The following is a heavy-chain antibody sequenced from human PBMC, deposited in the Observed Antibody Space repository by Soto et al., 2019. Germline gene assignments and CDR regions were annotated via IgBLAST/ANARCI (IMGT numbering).Heavy chain of an antibody. CDR2: IIPIFGTA. Sequence: SVKVSCKASGYTITSYGISWVRQAPGQGLEWMGGIIPIFGTANYAQKFQGRVTITADKSTSTAYMELSSLRSEDTAVYYCGVIWDAFDIWGQGTMVTVSS. V-gene: IGHV1-69*06. J-gene: IGHJ3*02. CDR3: GVIWDAFDI. D-gene: IGHD3-22*01. CDR1: GYTITSYG.